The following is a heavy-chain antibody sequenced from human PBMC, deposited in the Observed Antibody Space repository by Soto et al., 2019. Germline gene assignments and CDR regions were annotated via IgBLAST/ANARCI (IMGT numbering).Heavy chain of an antibody. CDR1: GGSISSSSYY. Sequence: SETLSLTCTVSGGSISSSSYYWGWIRQPPGKGLEWIGSIYYSGSTYYNPSLKSRFTISVDKSKNQFSLKLSSVTAADTAVYYCARNADYIWGATDYWGQGTLVTVSS. D-gene: IGHD3-16*01. CDR3: ARNADYIWGATDY. V-gene: IGHV4-39*01. J-gene: IGHJ4*02. CDR2: IYYSGST.